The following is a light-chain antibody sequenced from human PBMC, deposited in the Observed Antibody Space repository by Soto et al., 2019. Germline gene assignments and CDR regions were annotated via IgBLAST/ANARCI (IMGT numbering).Light chain of an antibody. Sequence: QSALTQPASVSGSPGQAITISCTGTSSDVGGYNYVSWYQQHPGKAPKLMIYEVSNRPSGVSNRFSGSKSGNTASLTISGPQAEDEADYYCSSDTSSSRVFGGGTKLTVL. CDR1: SSDVGGYNY. J-gene: IGLJ3*02. V-gene: IGLV2-14*01. CDR3: SSDTSSSRV. CDR2: EVS.